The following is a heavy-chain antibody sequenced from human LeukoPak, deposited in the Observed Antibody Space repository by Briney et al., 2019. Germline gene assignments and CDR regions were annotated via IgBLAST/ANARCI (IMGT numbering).Heavy chain of an antibody. CDR2: ISWNGDTI. V-gene: IGHV3-9*01. Sequence: GGSLRLSCAASGFDFHDYMMHWVRQPPGKGLEWVSEISWNGDTIGYADSVKGRFIISRDNARRSLYLQMNSLRPEDTAFYYCSSTFGSGSYLHSWGQGXLVTVSS. D-gene: IGHD3-10*01. J-gene: IGHJ5*02. CDR3: SSTFGSGSYLHS. CDR1: GFDFHDYM.